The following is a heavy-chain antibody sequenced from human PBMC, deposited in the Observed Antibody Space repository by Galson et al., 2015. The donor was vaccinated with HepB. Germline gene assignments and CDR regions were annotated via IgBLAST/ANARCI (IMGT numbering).Heavy chain of an antibody. J-gene: IGHJ4*02. CDR3: SSSRVIYYFDY. CDR1: GFTFNTYA. D-gene: IGHD2-15*01. Sequence: LRLSCAASGFTFNTYAMSWVRQAPGKGLEWVSTISASGGSTYYADSVKGRFTISRDNSKNTLYLQMNSLRAEDTAVYYCSSSRVIYYFDYWGQGTLVTVSS. V-gene: IGHV3-23*01. CDR2: ISASGGST.